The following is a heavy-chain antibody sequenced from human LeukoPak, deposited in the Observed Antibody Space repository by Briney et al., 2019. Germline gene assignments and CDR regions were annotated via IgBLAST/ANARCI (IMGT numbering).Heavy chain of an antibody. CDR1: RFTFGDYA. D-gene: IGHD3-3*01. CDR3: TRVISRLTIFGVVIEGAVDY. Sequence: GGSLRLSCTASRFTFGDYAMSWVRQAPGKGLEWVGFIRSKAYGGTTEYAASVKGRFTISRDDSKSIAYLQMNSLKTEDTAVYYCTRVISRLTIFGVVIEGAVDYWGQGTLVTVSS. V-gene: IGHV3-49*04. J-gene: IGHJ4*02. CDR2: IRSKAYGGTT.